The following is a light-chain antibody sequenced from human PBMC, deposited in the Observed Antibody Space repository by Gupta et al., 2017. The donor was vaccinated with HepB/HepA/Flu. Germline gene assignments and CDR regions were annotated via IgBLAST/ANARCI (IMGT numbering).Light chain of an antibody. CDR1: SSDVGNNYNY. Sequence: QSALTHPPSASGSPGQSVTISCIGTSSDVGNNYNYVSWYQQHPDKAPRLMIYEVSKRPSGVPDRVSGSKSGNTASLTVSGLQAEDESDYYCSSFKHSSDSVVFGGGTKLTVL. J-gene: IGLJ2*01. CDR2: EVS. CDR3: SSFKHSSDSVV. V-gene: IGLV2-8*01.